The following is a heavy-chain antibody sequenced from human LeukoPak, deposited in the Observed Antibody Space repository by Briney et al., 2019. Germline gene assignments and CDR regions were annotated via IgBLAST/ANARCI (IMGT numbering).Heavy chain of an antibody. CDR3: ARDRTYYYDSSGPFDAFDI. J-gene: IGHJ3*02. CDR1: GGSISSYY. CDR2: IYYSGST. D-gene: IGHD3-22*01. V-gene: IGHV4-59*01. Sequence: PSETLSLTCTVSGGSISSYYWSWIRQPPGKGLEWIGYIYYSGSTNYNPSLKSRVTISVDTPKNQFSLKLSSVTAADTAVYYCARDRTYYYDSSGPFDAFDIWGQGTMVTVSS.